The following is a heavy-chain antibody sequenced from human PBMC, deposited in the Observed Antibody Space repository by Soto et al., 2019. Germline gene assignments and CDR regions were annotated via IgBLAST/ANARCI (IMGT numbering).Heavy chain of an antibody. J-gene: IGHJ4*02. CDR2: ISYDGSNK. D-gene: IGHD3-10*01. CDR1: GFNFSSYA. V-gene: IGHV3-30-3*01. Sequence: QVQLVESGGGVVQPGRSLRLSCAASGFNFSSYAMYWVRQAPGKGLERVAVISYDGSNKYYADSVKGRFTISRDNSKNTLYLQMNSLRAEDTAVYYCARAPLWFGEPLDYWGQGTLVTVSS. CDR3: ARAPLWFGEPLDY.